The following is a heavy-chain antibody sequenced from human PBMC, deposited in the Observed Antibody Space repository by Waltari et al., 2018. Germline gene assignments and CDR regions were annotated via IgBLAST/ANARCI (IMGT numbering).Heavy chain of an antibody. CDR2: ISSSSSTI. V-gene: IGHV3-48*01. CDR3: ARDSSGAYDAFDI. CDR1: GFTFSSYS. J-gene: IGHJ3*02. D-gene: IGHD3-22*01. Sequence: EVQLVESGGGLVQPGGSLRLSCAASGFTFSSYSMNWVRQAPGKGLEWVSYISSSSSTIYYADSVKGRFTISRDNAKNSLYLQMNSLRAEDTAVYYCARDSSGAYDAFDIWGQGTMVTVSS.